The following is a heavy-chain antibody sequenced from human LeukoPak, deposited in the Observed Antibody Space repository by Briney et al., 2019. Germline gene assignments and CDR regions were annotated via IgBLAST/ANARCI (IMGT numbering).Heavy chain of an antibody. CDR3: AGPTYDYVWGSYRPFDY. CDR1: GFTFSNAW. V-gene: IGHV3-15*01. CDR2: IKRKTDGGTT. Sequence: GGSLRLSCAASGFTFSNAWMSWVRQAPGKGLEWVGRIKRKTDGGTTDYAAPVKGRFTISRDDSKNTLYLQMNSLKTEDTAVYYCAGPTYDYVWGSYRPFDYWGQGTLVTVSS. J-gene: IGHJ4*02. D-gene: IGHD3-16*02.